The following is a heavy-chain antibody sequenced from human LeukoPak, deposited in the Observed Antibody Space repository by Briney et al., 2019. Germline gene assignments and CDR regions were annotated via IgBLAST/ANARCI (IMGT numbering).Heavy chain of an antibody. D-gene: IGHD4/OR15-4a*01. CDR3: ARDPYATDGSNYAAFDI. Sequence: GGSLRLSCAASGFTFNSPWMTWVRQAPGRGLEWVANMKEDGTEEYYLDSVKGRFTISRDNAKNSLYLQMNNLRAEDTALYYCARDPYATDGSNYAAFDIWGHGTMVAVSS. CDR2: MKEDGTEE. CDR1: GFTFNSPW. V-gene: IGHV3-7*01. J-gene: IGHJ3*02.